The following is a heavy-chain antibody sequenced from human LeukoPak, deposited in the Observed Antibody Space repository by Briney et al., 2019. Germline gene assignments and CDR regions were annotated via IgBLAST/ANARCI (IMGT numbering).Heavy chain of an antibody. D-gene: IGHD1-1*01. J-gene: IGHJ6*03. V-gene: IGHV1-46*01. CDR2: INPSGGST. CDR3: ARDGPGYYYYMDV. Sequence: ASVKVSCKASGYTFTSYYMHWVRQAPGQGLEWMGIINPSGGSTSYAQKFQGRVTMTRDTSTTTVYMELSSLRSEDTAVYYCARDGPGYYYYMDVWGKGTTVTVSS. CDR1: GYTFTSYY.